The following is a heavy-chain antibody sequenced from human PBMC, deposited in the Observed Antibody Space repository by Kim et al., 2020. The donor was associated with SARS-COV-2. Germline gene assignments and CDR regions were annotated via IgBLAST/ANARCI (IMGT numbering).Heavy chain of an antibody. Sequence: PSVQAQVAISADQSISTAYLQWSSLKASDTAMYYCARHVNDFGEGGAFDYWGQGTLVTVSS. V-gene: IGHV5-51*01. CDR3: ARHVNDFGEGGAFDY. D-gene: IGHD3-10*01. J-gene: IGHJ4*02.